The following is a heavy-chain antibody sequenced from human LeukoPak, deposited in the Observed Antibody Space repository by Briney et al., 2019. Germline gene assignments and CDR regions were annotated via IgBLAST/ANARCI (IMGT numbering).Heavy chain of an antibody. CDR3: ARMTSGSYGKRGFDP. V-gene: IGHV2-70*01. J-gene: IGHJ5*02. Sequence: SGPALLHPNHPLTLNYTFSGFSLSTSGMCVRWIRQPPGKALEWLALIDWDDDKYYNTSLKNRLNISQDTSNNQVVLAMTTMDPVYTATYYCARMTSGSYGKRGFDPWGQGTLVTVSS. D-gene: IGHD3-10*01. CDR1: GFSLSTSGMC. CDR2: IDWDDDK.